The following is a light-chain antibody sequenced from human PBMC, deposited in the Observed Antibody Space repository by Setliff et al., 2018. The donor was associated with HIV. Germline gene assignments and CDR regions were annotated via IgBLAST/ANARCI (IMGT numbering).Light chain of an antibody. Sequence: QSALTQPASVSGSPGQSITVSCTDIDPYNSVSWYQQLPGKAPKLILYEVSVRPSGISHRFAGSKSDNTASLTISGLEAEDEGSYYCSSYTSSGAPSYVFGTWTKV. J-gene: IGLJ1*01. CDR3: SSYTSSGAPSYV. V-gene: IGLV2-14*01. CDR2: EVS. CDR1: IDPYNS.